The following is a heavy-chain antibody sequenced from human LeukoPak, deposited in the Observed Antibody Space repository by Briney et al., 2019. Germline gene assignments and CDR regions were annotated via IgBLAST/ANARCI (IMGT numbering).Heavy chain of an antibody. D-gene: IGHD3-16*02. V-gene: IGHV4-30-2*01. CDR3: ARSNYVWGSYRPRQSDAFDI. CDR2: IYHSGST. Sequence: PSQTLSLTCAVSGGSISSGGYSWSWIRQPPGKGLEWIGYIYHSGSTNYNPSLKSRVTMSVDTSKNQFSLKLSSVTAADTAVYYCARSNYVWGSYRPRQSDAFDIWGQGTMVTVSS. CDR1: GGSISSGGYS. J-gene: IGHJ3*02.